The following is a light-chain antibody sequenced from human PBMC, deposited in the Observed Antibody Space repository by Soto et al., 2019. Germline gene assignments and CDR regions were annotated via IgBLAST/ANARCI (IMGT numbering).Light chain of an antibody. J-gene: IGKJ1*01. CDR2: ATS. CDR1: QSISTK. Sequence: EIVMTQPPTTLSVSPGERATLSCRASQSISTKLAWYQQKPGQAPRLLIYATSTRAAGIPARFSGSGSGTEFTLTISSLQSEDFAVYYCQQYNYWPPWTFGQGTKVDIK. V-gene: IGKV3-15*01. CDR3: QQYNYWPPWT.